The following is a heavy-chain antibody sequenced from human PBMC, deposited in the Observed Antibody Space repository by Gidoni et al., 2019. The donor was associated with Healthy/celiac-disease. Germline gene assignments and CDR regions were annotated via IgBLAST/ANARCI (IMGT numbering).Heavy chain of an antibody. CDR2: IGTAGDT. CDR1: GFTFSSYD. J-gene: IGHJ3*02. CDR3: ARARHTHAFDI. D-gene: IGHD6-25*01. Sequence: EVQLVESGGGLVQPGGSLRLSCAASGFTFSSYDMHWVRQATGKGLEWVSAIGTAGDTYYPGSVKGRFTISRENAKNSLYLQMNSLRAGDTAVYYCARARHTHAFDIWGQGTMVTVSS. V-gene: IGHV3-13*01.